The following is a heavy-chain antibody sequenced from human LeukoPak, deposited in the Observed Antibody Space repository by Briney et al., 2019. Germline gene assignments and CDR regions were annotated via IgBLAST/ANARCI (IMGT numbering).Heavy chain of an antibody. J-gene: IGHJ4*02. CDR1: GFTFTNYA. CDR3: AKARLSTGWAYNDY. D-gene: IGHD6-19*01. V-gene: IGHV3-23*01. Sequence: SGGSLRLSCAAPGFTFTNYAMSWVRQAPGKGLEWVSAIVGGGHTTFYADSVKGRFTISRDNFRNMVSLQMNSLRGEDTAVYYCAKARLSTGWAYNDYWGQGILVRVSS. CDR2: IVGGGHTT.